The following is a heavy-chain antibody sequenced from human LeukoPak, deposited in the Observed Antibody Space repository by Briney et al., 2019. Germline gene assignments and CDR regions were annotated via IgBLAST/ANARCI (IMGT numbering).Heavy chain of an antibody. Sequence: SGPAPVKPTQTLTLTCTFSGFSLSTSGMCVSWIRQPPGKALEWLARIDWDDDKYYGTSLKTRLTISKDTSKNQVVLTMTNMDPVDTATYYCARTRTTVVTPSYYFDYWGQGTLVTVSS. J-gene: IGHJ4*02. CDR1: GFSLSTSGMC. D-gene: IGHD4-23*01. CDR2: IDWDDDK. V-gene: IGHV2-70*11. CDR3: ARTRTTVVTPSYYFDY.